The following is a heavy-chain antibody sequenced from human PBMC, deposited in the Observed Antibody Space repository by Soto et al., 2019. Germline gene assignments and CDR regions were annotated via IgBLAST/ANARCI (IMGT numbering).Heavy chain of an antibody. CDR2: ISSSSSYT. V-gene: IGHV3-11*06. Sequence: APGKGLEWLSYISSSSSYTNYADSVKGRFTISRYNAKNSLYLQMNSLRDEDMAVYYCERTRYDYVWRSDGRDDYWGQGTLVNVS. J-gene: IGHJ4*02. CDR3: ERTRYDYVWRSDGRDDY. D-gene: IGHD3-16*01.